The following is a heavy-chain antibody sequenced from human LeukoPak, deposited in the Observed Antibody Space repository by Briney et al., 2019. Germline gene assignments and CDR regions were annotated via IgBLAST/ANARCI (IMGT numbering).Heavy chain of an antibody. J-gene: IGHJ4*02. V-gene: IGHV3-21*01. CDR1: GFTFSSYS. D-gene: IGHD6-13*01. CDR2: ISSSSSYI. CDR3: ATLPHVVYSSSWYRLHQWVEEVF. Sequence: GGSLRLSCAASGFTFSSYSMNWVRQAPGKGLEWVSSISSSSSYIYYADSVKGRFTISRDNAKNSLYLQMNSLRAEDTAVYYCATLPHVVYSSSWYRLHQWVEEVFWGQGTLVTVSS.